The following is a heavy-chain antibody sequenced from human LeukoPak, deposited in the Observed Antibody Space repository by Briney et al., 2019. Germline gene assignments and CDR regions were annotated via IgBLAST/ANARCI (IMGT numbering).Heavy chain of an antibody. D-gene: IGHD1-14*01. CDR3: AREGTTHAGVDQ. CDR1: GVSISTYY. Sequence: SETLSLTCTVSGVSISTYYWSWIRQPPGKGLEWLGYIYSSGSTYYNPSLKSRVTISVDTSKKQFSLKLSSVTAADTAEYYCAREGTTHAGVDQWGQGTLVTVSS. J-gene: IGHJ4*02. CDR2: IYSSGST. V-gene: IGHV4-59*01.